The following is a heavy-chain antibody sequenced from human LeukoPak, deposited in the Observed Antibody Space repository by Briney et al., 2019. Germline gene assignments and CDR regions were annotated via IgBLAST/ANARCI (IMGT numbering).Heavy chain of an antibody. J-gene: IGHJ4*02. V-gene: IGHV5-51*01. CDR3: ARTYYYGSGSLDY. CDR1: GYIFTSYW. D-gene: IGHD3-10*01. Sequence: GASLQISCKGSGYIFTSYWIGWVRQLPGKGLEWMGIIYPGDSDTRYSPSFQGQVTISADKSISTAYLQWSSLKASDTAMYYCARTYYYGSGSLDYWGQGTLVTVSS. CDR2: IYPGDSDT.